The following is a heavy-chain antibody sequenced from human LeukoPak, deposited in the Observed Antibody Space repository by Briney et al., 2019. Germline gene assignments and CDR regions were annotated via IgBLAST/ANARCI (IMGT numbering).Heavy chain of an antibody. CDR1: GGSASRSY. J-gene: IGHJ5*02. CDR2: IYYSGST. CDR3: ARNYYGAGMDP. V-gene: IGHV4-59*06. D-gene: IGHD3-10*01. Sequence: SETLSLTCTVSGGSASRSYWSWIRQPPGKGLEWIGYIYYSGSTYYNPSLKSRVTISVDTSKNQFSLKLSSVTAADTAVYYCARNYYGAGMDPWGQGTLVTVSS.